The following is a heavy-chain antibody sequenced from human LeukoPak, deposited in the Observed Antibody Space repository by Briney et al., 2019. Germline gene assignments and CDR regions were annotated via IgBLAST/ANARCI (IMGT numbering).Heavy chain of an antibody. Sequence: GGTLRLSCAASGFTFSSYGMSWVRQAPGKGLEWVSVIYSGGSTYYADSVKGRFTISRDNSKNTLYLQMNSLRAEDTAVYYCARGTEMATMGSWFDPWGQGTLVTVSS. V-gene: IGHV3-66*01. CDR2: IYSGGST. CDR3: ARGTEMATMGSWFDP. D-gene: IGHD5-24*01. J-gene: IGHJ5*02. CDR1: GFTFSSYG.